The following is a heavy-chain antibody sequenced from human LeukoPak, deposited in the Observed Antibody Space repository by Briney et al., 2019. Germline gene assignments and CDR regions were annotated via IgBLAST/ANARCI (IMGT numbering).Heavy chain of an antibody. CDR3: TRDSLDF. CDR2: IRSKAYGGTT. V-gene: IGHV3-49*04. J-gene: IGHJ4*02. Sequence: PGGSLRLSCAASGFTFSSYAMSWVRQAPGKGLEWVGFIRSKAYGGTTEYAASVKGRFTISRDDSKSIAYLQMNSLKTEDTAVYYCTRDSLDFRGQGTLVTVSS. D-gene: IGHD3-3*01. CDR1: GFTFSSYA.